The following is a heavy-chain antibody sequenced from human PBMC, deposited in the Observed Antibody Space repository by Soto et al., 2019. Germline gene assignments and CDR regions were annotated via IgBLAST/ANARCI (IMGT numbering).Heavy chain of an antibody. CDR3: ARDGVGSTAYFGYFDY. J-gene: IGHJ4*02. CDR1: AVTFTGYG. D-gene: IGHD1-26*01. V-gene: IGHV3-33*01. CDR2: IRFDGSNI. Sequence: SLRLSCAASAVTFTGYGMHWVRQAPGKGLEWVAVIRFDGSNIYYADSVKGRFTISRDNARNMLYLQMNSLRAEDTAVYYCARDGVGSTAYFGYFDYWGLGTLVTFSS.